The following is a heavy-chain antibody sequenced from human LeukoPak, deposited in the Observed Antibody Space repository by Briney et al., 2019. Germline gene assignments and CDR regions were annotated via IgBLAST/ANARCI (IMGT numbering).Heavy chain of an antibody. CDR3: ARRYGSGSYYTDYYYMDV. J-gene: IGHJ6*03. Sequence: ASVKVSCKASGYTFTGYYMHWVRQAPGQGLEWMGWITSDSGGTNYAQKFQGRVTMTRDTSISTAYMELSRLRSDDTAVYYCARRYGSGSYYTDYYYMDVWGKGTTVTISS. D-gene: IGHD3-10*01. CDR1: GYTFTGYY. V-gene: IGHV1-2*02. CDR2: ITSDSGGT.